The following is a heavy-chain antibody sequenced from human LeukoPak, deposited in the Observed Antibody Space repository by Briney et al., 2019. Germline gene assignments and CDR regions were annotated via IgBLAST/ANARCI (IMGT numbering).Heavy chain of an antibody. Sequence: SETLSLTCTVSGGSISSSSYYWGWIRQPPGKGLEWIWSIYYSGSTYYNPSLKSRVTISVDTSKNQFSLKLSSVTAADTAVYYCARHGLGYYYDSSGPSPYSFNRQFDYWGQGTLVTVSS. CDR2: IYYSGST. J-gene: IGHJ4*02. V-gene: IGHV4-39*01. CDR1: GGSISSSSYY. CDR3: ARHGLGYYYDSSGPSPYSFNRQFDY. D-gene: IGHD3-22*01.